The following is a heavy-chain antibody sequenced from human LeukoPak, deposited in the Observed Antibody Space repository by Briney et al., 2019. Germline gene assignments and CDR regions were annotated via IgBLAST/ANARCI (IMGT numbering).Heavy chain of an antibody. D-gene: IGHD6-13*01. CDR3: ARVGASSWYYFDY. CDR1: GGSISSGSYF. Sequence: SETLSLTCTVSGGSISSGSYFWSWIRQPAGKGLEWIGRIYTSGSTNYNPSLKSRVTISVDTSKNQFSPKLSSVTAADTAVYYCARVGASSWYYFDYWGQGTLVTVSS. CDR2: IYTSGST. J-gene: IGHJ4*02. V-gene: IGHV4-61*02.